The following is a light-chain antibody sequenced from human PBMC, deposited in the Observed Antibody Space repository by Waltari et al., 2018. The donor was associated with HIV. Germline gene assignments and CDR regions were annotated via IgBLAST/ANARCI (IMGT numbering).Light chain of an antibody. Sequence: QSVLTQPPSVSAAPGQKVTISCSETSSNIGNLSVSWYPQIPGTAPKLLIYDNKKRPSGIPDRFSGSKSGTTATLGITGLQTGDEADYYCGRWDSSLSGHWVFGGGTKLTVL. V-gene: IGLV1-51*01. CDR2: DNK. CDR1: SSNIGNLS. J-gene: IGLJ3*02. CDR3: GRWDSSLSGHWV.